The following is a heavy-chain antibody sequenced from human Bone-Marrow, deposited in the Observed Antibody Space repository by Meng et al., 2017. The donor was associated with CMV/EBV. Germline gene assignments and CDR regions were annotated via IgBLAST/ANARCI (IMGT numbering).Heavy chain of an antibody. V-gene: IGHV3-21*01. D-gene: IGHD3-22*01. J-gene: IGHJ6*02. CDR3: ARGPPYYVIYYGMDV. Sequence: GGSLRLSCAASGFTFSSYSMNWVRQAPGKGLEWVSSISSSSSYIYYADSVKGRFTISRDNAKNSLYLQMNSLRAEDTAVYYCARGPPYYVIYYGMDVWGQGTTVTGSS. CDR1: GFTFSSYS. CDR2: ISSSSSYI.